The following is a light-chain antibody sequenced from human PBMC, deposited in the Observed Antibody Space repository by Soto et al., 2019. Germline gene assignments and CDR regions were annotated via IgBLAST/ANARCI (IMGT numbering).Light chain of an antibody. CDR2: AAS. CDR1: HGISNY. Sequence: DIHMTHSPSSLSASVGDRVTITCRASHGISNYLALYQQKPGKVPKLLIYAASTLQLGVPSRFSGSGSGTDFTLTISSLQPEDVATYYCQKYNSVPLTFGGGTKVDIK. J-gene: IGKJ4*01. CDR3: QKYNSVPLT. V-gene: IGKV1-27*01.